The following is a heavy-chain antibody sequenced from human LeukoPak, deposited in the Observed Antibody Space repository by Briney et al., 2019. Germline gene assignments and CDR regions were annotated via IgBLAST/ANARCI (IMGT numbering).Heavy chain of an antibody. D-gene: IGHD3/OR15-3a*01. CDR2: ISYDGSNK. CDR1: GFTFSSYA. J-gene: IGHJ4*02. CDR3: ATIGTGDYRGDS. V-gene: IGHV3-30*14. Sequence: PGGSLRLSCAASGFTFSSYAMHWVRQAPGKGLEWVAVISYDGSNKYYADSVKGRFTISRDNSKNTVYLQMNSLRAEDTALYYCATIGTGDYRGDSWGQGTLVTVSS.